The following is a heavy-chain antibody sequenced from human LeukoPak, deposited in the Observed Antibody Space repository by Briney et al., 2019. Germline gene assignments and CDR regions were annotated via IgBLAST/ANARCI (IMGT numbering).Heavy chain of an antibody. Sequence: SETLSLTCTVSGGSISSSIYYWGWIRQPPGKGLEWLGRIYYSGSPYYNPSLKSRVTISVDTSKNQFSLKLSSVTAADTVVYYCARQLAAAGHFDYWGQGTLVTVSS. V-gene: IGHV4-39*01. CDR1: GGSISSSIYY. J-gene: IGHJ4*02. D-gene: IGHD6-13*01. CDR3: ARQLAAAGHFDY. CDR2: IYYSGSP.